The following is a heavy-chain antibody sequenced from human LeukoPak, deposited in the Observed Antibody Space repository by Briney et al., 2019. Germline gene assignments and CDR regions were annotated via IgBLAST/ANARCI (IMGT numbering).Heavy chain of an antibody. D-gene: IGHD3-3*01. Sequence: ASVKVSCKASGYTFTSYDINWVRQATGQGLEWMGWMNPNSGNTGYAQKFQGRVTMTRDTSISTAYMELSRLRSDDTAVYYCARELRDTTIDYWGQGTLVTVSS. CDR3: ARELRDTTIDY. CDR2: MNPNSGNT. V-gene: IGHV1-8*01. CDR1: GYTFTSYD. J-gene: IGHJ4*02.